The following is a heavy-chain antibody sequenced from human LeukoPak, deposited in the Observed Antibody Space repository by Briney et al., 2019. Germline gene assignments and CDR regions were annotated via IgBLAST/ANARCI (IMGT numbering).Heavy chain of an antibody. D-gene: IGHD3-10*01. CDR2: IYYSGST. V-gene: IGHV4-39*07. CDR1: GGSISSSSYY. Sequence: PSETLSLTCTVSGGSISSSSYYWGWIRQPPGKGLEWIGSIYYSGSTYYNPPLKSRVTISVDTFKNQFSLKLSSVTAADTAVYYCARDQLLWFGELSGYMDVWGKGTTVTVSS. J-gene: IGHJ6*03. CDR3: ARDQLLWFGELSGYMDV.